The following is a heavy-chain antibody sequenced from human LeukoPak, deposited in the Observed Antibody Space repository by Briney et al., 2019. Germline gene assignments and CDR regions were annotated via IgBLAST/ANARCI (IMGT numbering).Heavy chain of an antibody. Sequence: GGSLRLSCAASGFTFSTYAMSWVRQAPGKGLEWVSNISGSGGSTYYSDSVKGRFTISRDNSKNTLYLQMNSLRAEDTAVYYCAKDLYYDSGSCYTPEYWGQGTLVTVSS. J-gene: IGHJ4*02. CDR2: ISGSGGST. V-gene: IGHV3-23*01. CDR3: AKDLYYDSGSCYTPEY. D-gene: IGHD3-10*01. CDR1: GFTFSTYA.